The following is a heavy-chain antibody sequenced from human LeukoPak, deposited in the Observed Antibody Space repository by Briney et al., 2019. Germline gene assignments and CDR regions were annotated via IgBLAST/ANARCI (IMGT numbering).Heavy chain of an antibody. Sequence: PGGSLRLSCAASGFTFSNSWMSWLRQAPGKGLEWVAHMNQDGSAKFYVDSVRGRFTISRDNAKNSLYLQMNSLRAEDTAVYYCSKVNYWGQGTLVTVSS. V-gene: IGHV3-7*01. CDR1: GFTFSNSW. J-gene: IGHJ4*02. D-gene: IGHD3-22*01. CDR3: SKVNY. CDR2: MNQDGSAK.